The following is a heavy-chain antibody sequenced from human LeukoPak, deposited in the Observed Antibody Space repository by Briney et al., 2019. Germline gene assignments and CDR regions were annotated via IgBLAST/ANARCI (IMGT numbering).Heavy chain of an antibody. CDR1: GYAFTSYG. V-gene: IGHV1-18*01. D-gene: IGHD1-26*01. J-gene: IGHJ4*02. CDR2: ISAYNGNT. Sequence: ASVKVTCKASGYAFTSYGISWVRQAPGQGIEWMGWISAYNGNTNYAQKLQGRVTITTDTSTSTAYMELRSLRSDDTAVYYCARDRVSGSYSYWGQGALVTVSS. CDR3: ARDRVSGSYSY.